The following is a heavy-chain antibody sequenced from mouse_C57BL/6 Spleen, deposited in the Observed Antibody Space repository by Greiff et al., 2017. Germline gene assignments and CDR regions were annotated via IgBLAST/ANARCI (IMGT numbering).Heavy chain of an antibody. V-gene: IGHV3-6*01. Sequence: EVHLVESGPGLVKPSQSLSLTCSVTGYSITSGYYWNWIRQFPGNKLEWMGYISYDGSNNYNPSLKNRISITRDTSKNQFFLKLNSVTTEDTATYYCARGGDYDVWYFDVWGTGTTVTVSS. CDR2: ISYDGSN. J-gene: IGHJ1*03. CDR3: ARGGDYDVWYFDV. CDR1: GYSITSGYY. D-gene: IGHD2-4*01.